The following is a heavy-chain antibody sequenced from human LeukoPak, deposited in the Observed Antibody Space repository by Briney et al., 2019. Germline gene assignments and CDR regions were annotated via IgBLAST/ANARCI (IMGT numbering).Heavy chain of an antibody. CDR3: ARDRWELLASDI. J-gene: IGHJ3*02. CDR2: MKRDGSEI. Sequence: HAGGSLRLSCAASGFTFSTYWMTWVRQAPGKGLEWVANMKRDGSEIYYAGSVKGRFTISRDNAKNSLYLQMNSLRAEDTAVYYCARDRWELLASDIWGRGTMVTVPS. D-gene: IGHD1-26*01. CDR1: GFTFSTYW. V-gene: IGHV3-7*01.